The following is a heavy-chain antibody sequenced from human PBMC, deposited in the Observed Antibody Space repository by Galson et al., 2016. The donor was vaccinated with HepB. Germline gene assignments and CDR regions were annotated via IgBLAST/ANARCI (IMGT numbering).Heavy chain of an antibody. J-gene: IGHJ3*01. CDR3: AGALGSSAFDV. D-gene: IGHD2-2*01. CDR1: GGSISSTNW. CDR2: IFHSGST. V-gene: IGHV4-4*02. Sequence: LSLTCAVSGGSISSTNWWSWVRQPPEKGLEWIGEIFHSGSTNYNPSLKSRVTISVDKSKNRFSLKLTSVTAADTAVYYGAGALGSSAFDVWGQGTMVTVSS.